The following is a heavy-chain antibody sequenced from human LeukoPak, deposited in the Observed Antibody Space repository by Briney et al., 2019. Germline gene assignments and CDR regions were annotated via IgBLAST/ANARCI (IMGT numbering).Heavy chain of an antibody. D-gene: IGHD5-18*01. CDR3: PRHMNGYSYGRVFDY. J-gene: IGHJ4*02. CDR2: IYPGGSDT. Sequence: NHGAPLHTSCKSSGHSFTSYWIGCGRQLPGKDLEGMGIIYPGGSDTRYNPSFQGQVTISADKSISTAYLQWSSLKAWDTAMYYCPRHMNGYSYGRVFDYWAREPWSPSPQ. V-gene: IGHV5-51*01. CDR1: GHSFTSYW.